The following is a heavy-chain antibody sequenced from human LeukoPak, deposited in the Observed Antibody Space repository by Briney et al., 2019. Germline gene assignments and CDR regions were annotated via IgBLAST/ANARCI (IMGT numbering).Heavy chain of an antibody. CDR1: GFTFSSYS. CDR2: ISSSSSYI. CDR3: ARAYCSGGSCYFDY. Sequence: PGGSLRLSCAASGFTFSSYSMNWVRQAPGKGLEWVSSISSSSSYIYYADLVKGRFTISRDNAKNSLYLQMNSLRAEDTAVYYCARAYCSGGSCYFDYWGQGTLVTVSS. D-gene: IGHD2-15*01. V-gene: IGHV3-21*01. J-gene: IGHJ4*02.